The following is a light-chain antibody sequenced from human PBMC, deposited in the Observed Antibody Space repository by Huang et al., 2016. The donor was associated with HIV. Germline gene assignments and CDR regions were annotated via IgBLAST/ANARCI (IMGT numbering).Light chain of an antibody. CDR2: AAS. J-gene: IGKJ4*01. Sequence: DIQMTQSPFSVSASVGDRVTITCRASQDIGSYLAWYQQKPGKAPKVLIYAASSLDSGVPIRFTGSGFGTHFALTIDSLQPEDFATYYCQQGNSFPLTFGGGTKVQI. V-gene: IGKV1-12*01. CDR1: QDIGSY. CDR3: QQGNSFPLT.